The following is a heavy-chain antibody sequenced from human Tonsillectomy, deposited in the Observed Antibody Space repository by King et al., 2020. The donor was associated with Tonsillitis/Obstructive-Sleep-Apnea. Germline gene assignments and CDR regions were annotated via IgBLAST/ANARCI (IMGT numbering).Heavy chain of an antibody. V-gene: IGHV3-13*05. J-gene: IGHJ2*01. CDR2: IGTAGDP. CDR1: GFTFSSYD. Sequence: VQLVESGGGLVQPGGSLRLSCAASGFTFSSYDMHWVRQATGKGLEWVSAIGTAGDPYYPGSVKGRFTISRENAKHSLYLQMNSLRAGDTAVYYCAKDTPLRYFDLWGRGTLVTVSS. CDR3: AKDTPLRYFDL.